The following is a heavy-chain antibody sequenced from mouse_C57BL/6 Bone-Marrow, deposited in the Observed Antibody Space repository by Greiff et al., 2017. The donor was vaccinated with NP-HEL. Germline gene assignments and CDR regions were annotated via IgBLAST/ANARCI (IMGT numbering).Heavy chain of an antibody. D-gene: IGHD2-1*01. Sequence: EVQVVESGGGLVKPGGSLKLSCAASGFTFSSYAMSWVRQTPEKRLEWVATISDGGSYTYYPDNVKGRFTISRDNAKNNLYLQMSHLKSEDTAMYYCAREDYGNPFDYWGQGTTLTVSS. J-gene: IGHJ2*01. V-gene: IGHV5-4*01. CDR3: AREDYGNPFDY. CDR1: GFTFSSYA. CDR2: ISDGGSYT.